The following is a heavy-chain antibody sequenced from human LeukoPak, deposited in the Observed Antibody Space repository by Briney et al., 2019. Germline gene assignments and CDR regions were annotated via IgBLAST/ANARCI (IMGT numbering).Heavy chain of an antibody. J-gene: IGHJ4*02. D-gene: IGHD3-3*01. CDR1: GFTFDSYS. V-gene: IGHV3-48*04. CDR2: ITSSSTTI. Sequence: PGGSLRLSCAASGFTFDSYSMSWVRQAPGKGLEWVSYITSSSTTIYYPDSVKGRFTIFRDNAKNSLYLQMNSLRAEDTAVYYCARPLRESGYFYFDYWGQGTLVTVSS. CDR3: ARPLRESGYFYFDY.